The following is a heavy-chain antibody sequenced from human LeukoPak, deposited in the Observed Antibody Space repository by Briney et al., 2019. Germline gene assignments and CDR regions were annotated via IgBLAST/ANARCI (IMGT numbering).Heavy chain of an antibody. Sequence: SETLSLTCTVSGGSVCSGSYYWRWVRQPPGRGLGWIGHIYYRGSPNCNPSLTSRATITRDTTKNQFSLKLSSLTAVNTAVYYCAGKRRASEWDYWGQGTLVTVSS. D-gene: IGHD3-3*01. CDR2: IYYRGSP. CDR3: AGKRRASEWDY. V-gene: IGHV4-61*01. CDR1: GGSVCSGSYY. J-gene: IGHJ4*02.